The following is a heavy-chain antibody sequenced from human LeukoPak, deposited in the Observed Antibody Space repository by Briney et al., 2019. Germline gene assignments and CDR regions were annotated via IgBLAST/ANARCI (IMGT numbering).Heavy chain of an antibody. CDR1: GFTFSSYA. CDR3: ARDGYPFFYY. Sequence: GGSLRLSCAASGFTFSSYAMRWVRQAPGKGLEWVAVISYDGSNKYYADSVKGRFTISRDNSKNTLYLQMNSLRAEDTAVYYCARDGYPFFYYWGQGTLVTVSS. J-gene: IGHJ4*02. V-gene: IGHV3-30-3*01. CDR2: ISYDGSNK. D-gene: IGHD5-18*01.